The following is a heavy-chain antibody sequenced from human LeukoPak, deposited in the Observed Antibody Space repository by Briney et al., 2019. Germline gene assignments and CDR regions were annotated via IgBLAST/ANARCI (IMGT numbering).Heavy chain of an antibody. CDR2: ISAYNGNT. CDR1: GYTFTNYD. J-gene: IGHJ5*02. D-gene: IGHD6-19*01. Sequence: ASVKVSCKASGYTFTNYDINWVRQAPGQGLEWMGWISAYNGNTNYAQKLQGRVTMATDTSTSTAYMELRSLRSDDTAVYYCARDWTPSSGWYFYWFDPWGQGTLVTVSS. CDR3: ARDWTPSSGWYFYWFDP. V-gene: IGHV1-18*01.